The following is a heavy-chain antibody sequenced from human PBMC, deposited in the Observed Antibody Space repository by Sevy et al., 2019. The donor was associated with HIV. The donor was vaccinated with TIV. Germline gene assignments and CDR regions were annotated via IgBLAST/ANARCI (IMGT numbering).Heavy chain of an antibody. CDR3: AKSCPGRSGWYYIDY. V-gene: IGHV3-9*01. Sequence: GGSLRLSCAASGFTFDDYAMHWVRQAPGKGLEWVSGISWNSGSIVYSDSVKGRFTISRDNAKNSLYLQMNSLRAEDTSLYYCAKSCPGRSGWYYIDYWGQGTLVTVSS. J-gene: IGHJ4*02. CDR2: ISWNSGSI. CDR1: GFTFDDYA. D-gene: IGHD6-19*01.